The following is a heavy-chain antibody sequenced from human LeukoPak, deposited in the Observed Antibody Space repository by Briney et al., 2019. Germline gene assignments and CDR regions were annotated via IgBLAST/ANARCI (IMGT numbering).Heavy chain of an antibody. J-gene: IGHJ4*02. CDR3: ARASLIKVVPAAPGYYFDY. CDR1: GGSISRGSYY. CDR2: IYTSGST. D-gene: IGHD2-2*01. Sequence: SQTLSLTCTVSGGSISRGSYYWSWIRQPAGKGLEWIGRIYTSGSTNYNPSLKSRVTISLDTSKKPFSLKLSSVTAADTAVYYCARASLIKVVPAAPGYYFDYWGQGTLVTVSS. V-gene: IGHV4-61*02.